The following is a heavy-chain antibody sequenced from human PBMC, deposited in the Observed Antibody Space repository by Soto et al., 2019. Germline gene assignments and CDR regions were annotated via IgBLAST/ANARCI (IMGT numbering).Heavy chain of an antibody. CDR3: ARKDKSGYFNWFDP. J-gene: IGHJ5*02. Sequence: PGESVTISCRTSGYKFTSYGIGWVLQMPGKGLEWMGIIFPSDSDTRYSPSFQGQVTISADRSTSTVFLQWASLKASDTAVYFCARKDKSGYFNWFDPWGQGTLVTVSS. CDR2: IFPSDSDT. CDR1: GYKFTSYG. V-gene: IGHV5-51*01. D-gene: IGHD3-22*01.